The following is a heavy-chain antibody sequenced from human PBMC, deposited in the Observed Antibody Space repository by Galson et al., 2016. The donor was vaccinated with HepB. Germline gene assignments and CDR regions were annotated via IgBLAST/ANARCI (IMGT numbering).Heavy chain of an antibody. CDR2: VNHLGGA. CDR1: GGSLTNAY. J-gene: IGHJ4*02. Sequence: ETLSLTCDVFGGSLTNAYWTWIRQPPGKGLEWIGEVNHLGGATYNPSLRSRLTMSVDTSKNQFSLKLRSVTAMDTAVYYCVKKVAGSYPFDIWGQGTLVTVSS. CDR3: VKKVAGSYPFDI. D-gene: IGHD1-26*01. V-gene: IGHV4-34*01.